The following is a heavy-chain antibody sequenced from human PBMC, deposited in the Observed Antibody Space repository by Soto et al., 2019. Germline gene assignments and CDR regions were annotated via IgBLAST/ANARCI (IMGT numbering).Heavy chain of an antibody. CDR1: GYAFTTYG. CDR3: ARGRDGDY. J-gene: IGHJ4*02. V-gene: IGHV1-18*01. Sequence: QVHLVQSGAEVKKPGASVKVSCQGSGYAFTTYGITWVRQAPGQGLEWMGWISAHNGNTTYAQKLQGRVTVTRDTSTSTAYMELRGLRYDDTAVYYCARGRDGDYWGQGALVTVSS. D-gene: IGHD6-6*01. CDR2: ISAHNGNT.